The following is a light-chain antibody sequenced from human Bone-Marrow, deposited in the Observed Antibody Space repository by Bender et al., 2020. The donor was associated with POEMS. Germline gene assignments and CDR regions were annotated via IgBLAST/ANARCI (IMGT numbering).Light chain of an antibody. CDR3: QVWAGWSDQTVV. V-gene: IGLV3-21*02. CDR2: DDT. CDR1: DIGSKT. Sequence: SYVLTQPPSVSVAPGQTARISCGGDDIGSKTVHWYQQRPGQAPVLVLYDDTNRPPGIPERFSGSRTGNPATLTIRRVEAADGADYYCQVWAGWSDQTVVFGGGTKLTVL. J-gene: IGLJ2*01.